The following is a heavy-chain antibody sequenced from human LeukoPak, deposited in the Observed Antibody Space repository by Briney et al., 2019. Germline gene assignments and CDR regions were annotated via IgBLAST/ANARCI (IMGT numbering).Heavy chain of an antibody. V-gene: IGHV4-59*01. CDR2: IYYSGST. D-gene: IGHD5-24*01. CDR3: ARGGMATIDY. Sequence: SETLSFTCTVSGGSISSYYWSWIRQPPGKGLEWIGYIYYSGSTNYNPSLKSRVTISVDTSKNQFSLKLSSVTAADTAVYYCARGGMATIDYWGQGTLVTVSS. CDR1: GGSISSYY. J-gene: IGHJ4*02.